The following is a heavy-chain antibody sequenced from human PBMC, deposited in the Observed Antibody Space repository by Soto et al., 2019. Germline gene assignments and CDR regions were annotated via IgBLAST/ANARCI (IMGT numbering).Heavy chain of an antibody. CDR1: CGSISSYY. CDR3: ARGYCSAGSCYPGGNWFDP. V-gene: IGHV4-59*01. J-gene: IGHJ5*02. CDR2: IYYSGST. D-gene: IGHD2-15*01. Sequence: ETLSLTRPVSCGSISSYYWIWIRQRPGTALEWIGYIYYSGSTNYNPSLKSRVTISVDTSKNQFSLELKSVTAADTAVYFCARGYCSAGSCYPGGNWFDPWGQGNLVTVSS.